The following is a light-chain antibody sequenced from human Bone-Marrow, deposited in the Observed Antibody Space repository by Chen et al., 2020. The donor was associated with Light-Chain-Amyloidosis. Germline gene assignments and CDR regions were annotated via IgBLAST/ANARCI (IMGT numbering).Light chain of an antibody. V-gene: IGLV3-21*02. CDR2: DDN. Sequence: SYVLTQPPSVSVAPGQTARITCGENNIGSTNVHWYQQRPGQAPVVVVYDDNDRPSGIPERFSGSNSGNTATLTINRVEAGDEADYYCQVWDNTRDAVVFGGGTKLTVL. J-gene: IGLJ2*01. CDR1: NIGSTN. CDR3: QVWDNTRDAVV.